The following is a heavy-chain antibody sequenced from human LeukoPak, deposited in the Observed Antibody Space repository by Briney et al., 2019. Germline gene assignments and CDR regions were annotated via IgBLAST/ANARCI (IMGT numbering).Heavy chain of an antibody. Sequence: GGSLRLSCAASGFTFSSHGMSWVRQAPGKGLEWVSAISGSGGSTYYADSVKGRFTISRDNSKNTLYLQMNSLRAEDTAVYYCAKYITTVTLYYFDYWGQGTLVTVSS. CDR2: ISGSGGST. CDR1: GFTFSSHG. CDR3: AKYITTVTLYYFDY. J-gene: IGHJ4*02. D-gene: IGHD4-17*01. V-gene: IGHV3-23*01.